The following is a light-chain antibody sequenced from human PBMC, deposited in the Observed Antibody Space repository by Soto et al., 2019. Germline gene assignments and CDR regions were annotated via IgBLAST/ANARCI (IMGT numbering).Light chain of an antibody. J-gene: IGLJ1*01. V-gene: IGLV1-51*02. CDR1: SSNIGKNY. Sequence: VLAQPPSVSAAPGQKVTFSCSGSSSNIGKNYVSWYQQVPGTAPKLLIYEDNKRRSGIPDRFSGSKSGTSATLGITGLQTGDEADYYCGTWDSSLSVFVFGTGTKVTVL. CDR2: EDN. CDR3: GTWDSSLSVFV.